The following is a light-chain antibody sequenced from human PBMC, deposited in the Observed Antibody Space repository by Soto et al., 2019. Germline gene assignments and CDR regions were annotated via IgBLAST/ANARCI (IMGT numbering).Light chain of an antibody. CDR1: SSDVGGYNY. CDR2: EVS. V-gene: IGLV2-14*01. J-gene: IGLJ2*01. CDR3: SSYAGSYTLV. Sequence: QSVLTQPASVSGSPGQSITISCTGTSSDVGGYNYVSWYQQHPGKAPKLMIYEVSNRPSGVSNRFSGSKSGNTASLTISGLQAEDEADYYCSSYAGSYTLVLGGGTKLTVL.